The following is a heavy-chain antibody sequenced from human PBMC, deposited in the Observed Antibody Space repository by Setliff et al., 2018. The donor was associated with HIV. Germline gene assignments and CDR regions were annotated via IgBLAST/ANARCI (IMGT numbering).Heavy chain of an antibody. J-gene: IGHJ1*01. CDR1: GFTFSSYA. D-gene: IGHD6-19*01. CDR2: ITGGGDHT. Sequence: GGSLRLSCASSGFTFSSYAMNWVRQAPGKGLEWVSAITGGGDHTYYADSVKGRFTTSRDNSRNTVYLQMNSPRADDTAVYYCAKEGSTAVAGYADYFQDWGQGTLVTVSS. V-gene: IGHV3-23*01. CDR3: AKEGSTAVAGYADYFQD.